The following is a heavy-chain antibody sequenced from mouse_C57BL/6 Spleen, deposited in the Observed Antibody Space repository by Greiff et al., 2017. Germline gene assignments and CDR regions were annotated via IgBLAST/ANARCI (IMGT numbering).Heavy chain of an antibody. V-gene: IGHV1-82*01. J-gene: IGHJ4*01. CDR2: IYPGDGDT. CDR1: GYAFSSSW. Sequence: QVQLQQSGPELVKPGASVKISCKASGYAFSSSWMNWVKQRPGKGLEWIGRIYPGDGDTNYNGKFKGKATLTADKSSSTAYMQLSSLTSEDSAVYVYAREEGVVEAYDAMDYWGQGTSVTVSS. CDR3: AREEGVVEAYDAMDY. D-gene: IGHD1-1*01.